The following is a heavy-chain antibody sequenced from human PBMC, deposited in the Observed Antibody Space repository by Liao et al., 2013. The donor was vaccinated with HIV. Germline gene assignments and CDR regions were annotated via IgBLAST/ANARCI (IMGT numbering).Heavy chain of an antibody. CDR2: IYTSGST. V-gene: IGHV4-4*07. Sequence: QVQLQESGPGLVKPSETLSLTCTVSGGSISSYYWSWIRQPAGKGLEWIGRIYTSGSTNYNPSLKSRLTISVDTSRKQFSLKVSSLTAADTAIYYCAKGRLVSTSLNWFDPWGQGTLVTVSS. CDR1: GGSISSYY. J-gene: IGHJ5*02. CDR3: AKGRLVSTSLNWFDP. D-gene: IGHD2-2*01.